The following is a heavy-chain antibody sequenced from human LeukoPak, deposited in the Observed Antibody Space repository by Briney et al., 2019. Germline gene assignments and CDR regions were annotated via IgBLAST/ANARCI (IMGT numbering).Heavy chain of an antibody. V-gene: IGHV1-69*10. CDR3: ARPGRYCSSTSCYNYFDY. J-gene: IGHJ4*02. CDR1: GGTFTSDT. CDR2: IIPILGIA. Sequence: ASVKDSCKASGGTFTSDTISWVRQAPGQGLEWMGGIIPILGIANYARKFHGRVTITADKSTSTAYMELSSLRSEDTAVYYCARPGRYCSSTSCYNYFDYWGQGTLVTVSS. D-gene: IGHD2-2*02.